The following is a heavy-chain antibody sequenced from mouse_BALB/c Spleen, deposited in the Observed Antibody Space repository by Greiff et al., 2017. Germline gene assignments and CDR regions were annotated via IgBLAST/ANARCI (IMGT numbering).Heavy chain of an antibody. J-gene: IGHJ4*01. Sequence: EVQLQQSGLGLVKPSQSLSLTCTVTGYSITSDYAWNWIRQFPGNKLEWMGYISYSGSTSYNPSLKSRISITRDTSKNQFFLQLNSVTTEDTATYYCARGELRGLCYYSLDYWGQGTSVTVSS. V-gene: IGHV3-2*02. CDR1: GYSITSDYA. CDR2: ISYSGST. CDR3: ARGELRGLCYYSLDY. D-gene: IGHD2-13*01.